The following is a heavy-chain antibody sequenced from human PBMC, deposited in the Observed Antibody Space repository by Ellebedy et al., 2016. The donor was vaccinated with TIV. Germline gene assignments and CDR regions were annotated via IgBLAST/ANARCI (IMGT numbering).Heavy chain of an antibody. V-gene: IGHV4-34*01. CDR1: GGSFSGYY. CDR3: ARGLARDY. CDR2: ITHSGST. J-gene: IGHJ4*02. Sequence: MPSETLSLTCAVYGGSFSGYYWSWIRQPPGKGLEWIGEITHSGSTNYNPSLKSRVTISVDTSKNHFSLNLSPVTAADTAVYYCARGLARDYWGQGTLVTVSS.